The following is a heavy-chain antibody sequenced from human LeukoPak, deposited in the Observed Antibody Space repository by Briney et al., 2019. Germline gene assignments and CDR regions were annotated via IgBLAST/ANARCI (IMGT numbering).Heavy chain of an antibody. V-gene: IGHV4-39*07. D-gene: IGHD5-18*01. CDR3: ARTTEGGYTYGYFYYYYMDV. CDR2: IYYSGST. J-gene: IGHJ6*03. CDR1: GGSISSSSYY. Sequence: PSETLSLTCTVSGGSISSSSYYWGWIRQPPGKGLEWIGSIYYSGSTYYNPSLKSRVTISVDTSKNQFSLKLTSVTAADTAVYYCARTTEGGYTYGYFYYYYMDVWGKGTAVTISS.